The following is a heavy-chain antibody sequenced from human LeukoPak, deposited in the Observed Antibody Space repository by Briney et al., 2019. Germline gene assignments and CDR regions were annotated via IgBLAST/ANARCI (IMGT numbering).Heavy chain of an antibody. CDR2: ISSSSSYI. D-gene: IGHD3-10*01. Sequence: GGSLRLSCAASGFTVSSNDMSWVRQAPGKGLEWVSSISSSSSYIYYADSVKGRFTISRDNAKNSLYLQMNSLRAEDTAVYYCAKGHMVRGVIISSYYYGMDVWGQGTTVTVSS. CDR1: GFTVSSND. J-gene: IGHJ6*02. CDR3: AKGHMVRGVIISSYYYGMDV. V-gene: IGHV3-21*04.